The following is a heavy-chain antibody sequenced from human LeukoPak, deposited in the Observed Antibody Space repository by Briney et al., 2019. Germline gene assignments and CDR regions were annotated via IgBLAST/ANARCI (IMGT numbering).Heavy chain of an antibody. Sequence: GGSLRLSCAASGFTFSSYDMHWVRQATGKGLEWVSAIGTAGDTYYPGSVKGRFTISREDAKNSLYLQMNSLRAGDTAVYYCARTSGSYYEFDYWGQGTLVTVSS. D-gene: IGHD1-26*01. CDR1: GFTFSSYD. CDR2: IGTAGDT. V-gene: IGHV3-13*04. J-gene: IGHJ4*02. CDR3: ARTSGSYYEFDY.